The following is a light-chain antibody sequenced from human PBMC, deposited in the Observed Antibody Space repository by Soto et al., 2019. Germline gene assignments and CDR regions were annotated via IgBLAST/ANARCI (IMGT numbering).Light chain of an antibody. J-gene: IGLJ1*01. V-gene: IGLV2-14*01. CDR1: SSDVGGYNY. CDR2: EVS. Sequence: QSALTQPASVSGSPGQSITISCTGTSSDVGGYNYVSWYQQHPGKAPKLMIYEVSNRPSRVSNRFSGSKSGNTASLTISGLHAEDEADYYCSSYTRSSTSNVFGTGTKGTVL. CDR3: SSYTRSSTSNV.